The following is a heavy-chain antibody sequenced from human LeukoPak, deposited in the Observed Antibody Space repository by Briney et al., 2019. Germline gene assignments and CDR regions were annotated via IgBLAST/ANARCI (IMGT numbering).Heavy chain of an antibody. CDR2: ISYDGSNK. D-gene: IGHD2-21*02. J-gene: IGHJ4*02. CDR1: GFTFSSYA. V-gene: IGHV3-30*04. Sequence: PGGSLRLSCAASGFTFSSYAMHWVRQAPGKGLEWVAVISYDGSNKYYADSVKGRFTISRDNSKNTLYLQMNSLRAEDTAVYYCAKGPPIVVVTATLDYWGQGTLVTVSS. CDR3: AKGPPIVVVTATLDY.